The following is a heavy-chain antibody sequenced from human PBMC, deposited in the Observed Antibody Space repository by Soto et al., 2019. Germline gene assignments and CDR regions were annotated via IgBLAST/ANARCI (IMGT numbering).Heavy chain of an antibody. Sequence: SVKVSCKASGGTFSSYAISWVRQAPGQGLEWMGGIIPIFGTANYAQKFQGRVTITADESTSTAYMELSSLRSEDTAVYYCARGYDSSGYYSYYYYGMDVWGQGTTVTVS. V-gene: IGHV1-69*13. J-gene: IGHJ6*02. D-gene: IGHD3-22*01. CDR1: GGTFSSYA. CDR3: ARGYDSSGYYSYYYYGMDV. CDR2: IIPIFGTA.